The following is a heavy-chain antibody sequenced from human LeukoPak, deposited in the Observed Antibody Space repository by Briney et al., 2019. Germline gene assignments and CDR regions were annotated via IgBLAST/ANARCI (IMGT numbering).Heavy chain of an antibody. CDR2: INHSGRT. CDR1: GGSFSAYY. CDR3: ARITIIVLMVYAEYYYYYYMDV. V-gene: IGHV4-34*01. D-gene: IGHD2-8*01. J-gene: IGHJ6*03. Sequence: SETLSLTCAVYGGSFSAYYWSWICQSPGKGLEWIGEINHSGRTNYNSSLKSRLTISEDTSKKQLSLKLSSVTAADTAVYYCARITIIVLMVYAEYYYYYYMDVWGKGTTVTVSS.